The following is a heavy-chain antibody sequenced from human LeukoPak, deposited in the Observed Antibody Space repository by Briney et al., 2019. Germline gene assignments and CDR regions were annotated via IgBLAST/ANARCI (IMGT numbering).Heavy chain of an antibody. CDR3: ARVPAAMDYYYYYMDV. Sequence: SETLSLTCTVSGGSISSYYWSWIRQPPGKGLEWIGYIDYSGSTNYNPSLKSRVTISVDTSKNQFSLKLSSVTAADTAVYYCARVPAAMDYYYYYMDVWGKGTTVTVSS. J-gene: IGHJ6*03. D-gene: IGHD2-2*01. V-gene: IGHV4-59*01. CDR1: GGSISSYY. CDR2: IDYSGST.